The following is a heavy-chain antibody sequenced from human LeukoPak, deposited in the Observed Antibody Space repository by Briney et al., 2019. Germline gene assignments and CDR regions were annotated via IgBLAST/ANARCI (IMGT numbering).Heavy chain of an antibody. Sequence: SETLSLTCTVSGGSISSGDYYWSWIRQPPGKGLEWIGYIYYSGSTNYNPSLKSRVTISVDTSKNQFSLKLSSVTAADTAVYYCARKGQWLNWFDPWGQGTLVTVSS. CDR1: GGSISSGDYY. J-gene: IGHJ5*02. CDR2: IYYSGST. CDR3: ARKGQWLNWFDP. D-gene: IGHD6-19*01. V-gene: IGHV4-61*08.